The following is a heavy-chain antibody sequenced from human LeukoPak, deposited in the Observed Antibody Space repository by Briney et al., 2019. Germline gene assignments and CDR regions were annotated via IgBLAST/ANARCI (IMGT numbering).Heavy chain of an antibody. J-gene: IGHJ6*04. CDR3: ARDSGKYGYYMDV. Sequence: PGGSLRLSCAAPGFTFSNFWMAWVRQVPGKGLEWVADISGSSDDIHYADSVTGRFTISRDNAKNSVYLQMNSLRVEDTAVYYCARDSGKYGYYMDVWGKGTTVTVSS. D-gene: IGHD1-26*01. V-gene: IGHV3-48*01. CDR2: ISGSSDDI. CDR1: GFTFSNFW.